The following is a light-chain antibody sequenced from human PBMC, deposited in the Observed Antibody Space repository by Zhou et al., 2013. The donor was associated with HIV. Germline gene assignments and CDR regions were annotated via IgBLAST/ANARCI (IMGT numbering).Light chain of an antibody. Sequence: GDKVTVTCRASHNITNYLAWFQQKPGKAPTLLIYGASSLQPGVPSRFSGSGSGTEFNLTITALQPEDFATYYCQQSYSSPSFGGGTKVETK. CDR1: HNITNY. CDR3: QQSYSSPS. CDR2: GAS. J-gene: IGKJ4*01. V-gene: IGKV1-39*01.